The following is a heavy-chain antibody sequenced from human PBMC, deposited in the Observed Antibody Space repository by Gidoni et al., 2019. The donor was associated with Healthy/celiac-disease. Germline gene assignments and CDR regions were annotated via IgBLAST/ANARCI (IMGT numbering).Heavy chain of an antibody. CDR1: GFTFSSYS. J-gene: IGHJ4*02. CDR2: ISRSSSYI. CDR3: ARDLYGDYSFDY. D-gene: IGHD4-17*01. V-gene: IGHV3-21*01. Sequence: VQLVESGGGLVKPGGSLRLSCAASGFTFSSYSMNWVRQAPGKGLEWVSSISRSSSYIYYADSVKGRFTISRDNAKNSLYLQMNSLRAEDTAVYYCARDLYGDYSFDYWGQGTLVTVSS.